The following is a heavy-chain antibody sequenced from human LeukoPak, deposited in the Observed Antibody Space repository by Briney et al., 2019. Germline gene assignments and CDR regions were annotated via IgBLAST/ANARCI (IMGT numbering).Heavy chain of an antibody. CDR1: GYTFTSYY. D-gene: IGHD6-19*01. CDR2: INPSGGST. CDR3: ASPGTGYSSGWYYFDY. J-gene: IGHJ4*02. Sequence: ASVKVSCKASGYTFTSYYMHWVRQAPGQGLEWMGIINPSGGSTSYAQKFQGRVTMTRDTSTSTVYMELSSLRSEDTAVYYCASPGTGYSSGWYYFDYWGQGTLVTVSS. V-gene: IGHV1-46*01.